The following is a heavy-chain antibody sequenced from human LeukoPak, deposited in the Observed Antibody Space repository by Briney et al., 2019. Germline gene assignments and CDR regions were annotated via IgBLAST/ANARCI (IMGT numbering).Heavy chain of an antibody. CDR1: GFTFSSYA. J-gene: IGHJ4*02. CDR3: ARTDGYSYGPFGY. Sequence: GGSLRLSCAASGFTFSSYAMHWVRQAPGKGLEYVSGIPGNGISTYYANSVKGRFTISRDNSKNTLYLQMGSLRAEDMAVYYCARTDGYSYGPFGYWGQGTLVIVST. V-gene: IGHV3-64*01. CDR2: IPGNGIST. D-gene: IGHD5-18*01.